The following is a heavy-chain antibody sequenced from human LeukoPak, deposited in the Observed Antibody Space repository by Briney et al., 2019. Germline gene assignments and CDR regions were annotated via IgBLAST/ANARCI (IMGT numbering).Heavy chain of an antibody. V-gene: IGHV4-39*01. J-gene: IGHJ4*02. Sequence: SETLSLTCTVSGGSFSSSSYYWGWVRQPPGKGLEWIGTIYYNGNTYYNASLKSRLTISVDTSKNQFSLKLSSVTTADTAVYYCARHGPGIPFDYWGQGTLVTVSS. CDR2: IYYNGNT. D-gene: IGHD3-10*01. CDR3: ARHGPGIPFDY. CDR1: GGSFSSSSYY.